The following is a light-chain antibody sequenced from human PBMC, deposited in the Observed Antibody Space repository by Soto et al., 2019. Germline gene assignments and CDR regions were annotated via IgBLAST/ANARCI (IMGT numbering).Light chain of an antibody. Sequence: QSVLTQPASVSGSPGQSITISCTGTSSDVGGYNYVSWYQQHPGKAPKLMIYEVSNRPSGVSNRFSGSKSGNTASLTISGLQADDEADYYCSSYTSSSTLGFGGGTKLTVL. CDR2: EVS. J-gene: IGLJ2*01. V-gene: IGLV2-14*01. CDR1: SSDVGGYNY. CDR3: SSYTSSSTLG.